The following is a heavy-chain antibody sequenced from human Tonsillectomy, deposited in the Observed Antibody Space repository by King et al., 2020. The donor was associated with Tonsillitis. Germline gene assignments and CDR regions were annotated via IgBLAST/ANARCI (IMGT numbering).Heavy chain of an antibody. CDR3: EREDSRIVGATTGNWFDP. Sequence: VQLVESGGGVVQPGRSLRLSCAASGFTFSSYAMHWVRQAPGKGLEWVAVISYDGSNKYYADSVKGRFTISRDNSKNTLYLQMNSLRAEDTAVYYCEREDSRIVGATTGNWFDPWGQGTLVTVSS. J-gene: IGHJ5*02. D-gene: IGHD1-26*01. CDR1: GFTFSSYA. V-gene: IGHV3-30*04. CDR2: ISYDGSNK.